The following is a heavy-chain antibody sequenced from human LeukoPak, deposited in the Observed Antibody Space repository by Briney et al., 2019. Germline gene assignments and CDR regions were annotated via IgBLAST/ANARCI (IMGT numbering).Heavy chain of an antibody. CDR3: ARGGRITPVAWD. V-gene: IGHV1-69*01. CDR2: IIPIFGTA. D-gene: IGHD3-10*01. Sequence: PGGSLRLSCAASGFTFSSYAISWVRQAPGQGLEWMGGIIPIFGTANYAQKFQGRVTITADESTSTAYMELSSLRSEDTAVYYCARGGRITPVAWDWGQGTLVTVSS. CDR1: GFTFSSYA. J-gene: IGHJ4*02.